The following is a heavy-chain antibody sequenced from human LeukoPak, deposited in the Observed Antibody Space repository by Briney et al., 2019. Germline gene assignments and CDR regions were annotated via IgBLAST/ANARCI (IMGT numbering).Heavy chain of an antibody. V-gene: IGHV4-61*01. D-gene: IGHD2-15*01. CDR2: IYYSGST. J-gene: IGHJ3*02. Sequence: SETLSLTCTVSGGSVSSGSYYWSWIRQPPGKGLEWIGYIYYSGSTNYNPPLKSRVTISVDTSKNQFSLKPSSVTAADTAVYYCAREGRYCSGGSCLVSDAFDIWGQGTMVTVSS. CDR3: AREGRYCSGGSCLVSDAFDI. CDR1: GGSVSSGSYY.